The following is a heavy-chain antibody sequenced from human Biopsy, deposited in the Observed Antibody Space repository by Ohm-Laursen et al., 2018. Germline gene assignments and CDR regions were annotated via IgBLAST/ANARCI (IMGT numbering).Heavy chain of an antibody. J-gene: IGHJ6*02. CDR1: GFTFDDYA. Sequence: SLRLSCTASGFTFDDYAMHWVRQAPGKGLEWVSVISWHSGSRGYADSVKGRFTISRDNAKKLLYLQMNSLRAEDTALYYCAKDVRVKVQLDGMDVWGQGTTVTVSS. CDR3: AKDVRVKVQLDGMDV. V-gene: IGHV3-9*01. CDR2: ISWHSGSR. D-gene: IGHD1-1*01.